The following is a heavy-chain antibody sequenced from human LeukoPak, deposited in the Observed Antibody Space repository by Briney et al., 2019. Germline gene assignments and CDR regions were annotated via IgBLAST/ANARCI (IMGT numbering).Heavy chain of an antibody. J-gene: IGHJ4*02. Sequence: GRSLRLSWAASGFTFSSYGMHWVRQAPGKGLEWVSVIYSGGSTYYAESVKGRFTISRDNSKNTLYLQMNSLRAEDTAVYYCARGSGKYYSDYWGQGTLVTVSS. D-gene: IGHD3-10*01. CDR2: IYSGGST. CDR1: GFTFSSYG. V-gene: IGHV3-NL1*01. CDR3: ARGSGKYYSDY.